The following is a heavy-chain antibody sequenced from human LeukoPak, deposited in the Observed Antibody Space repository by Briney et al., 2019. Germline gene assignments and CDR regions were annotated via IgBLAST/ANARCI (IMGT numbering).Heavy chain of an antibody. Sequence: GVSLRLSCTASGFTFSSFDLSWVRQAPGKGLEWVSAINVSGGSTYYADSVKALFTISRDNSKNTLYLQMNSLRAEDTAVYYGAKDFRGVSYLDYWGQGTLVTVSS. J-gene: IGHJ4*02. CDR3: AKDFRGVSYLDY. D-gene: IGHD3-16*02. CDR1: GFTFSSFD. V-gene: IGHV3-23*01. CDR2: INVSGGST.